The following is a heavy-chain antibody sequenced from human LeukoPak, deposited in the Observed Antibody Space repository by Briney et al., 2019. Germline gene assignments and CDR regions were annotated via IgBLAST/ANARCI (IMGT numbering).Heavy chain of an antibody. CDR2: INPNSGGT. CDR3: ATRLANWGDIYYYMDV. Sequence: ASVKVSCKASGYTFTGYYMHWVRQAPGQGLEWMGWINPNSGGTNYAQKFQGRVTMTRDTSISTAYMELSRLRSDDTAVYYCATRLANWGDIYYYMDVWGKGTTVTVSS. D-gene: IGHD7-27*01. V-gene: IGHV1-2*02. J-gene: IGHJ6*04. CDR1: GYTFTGYY.